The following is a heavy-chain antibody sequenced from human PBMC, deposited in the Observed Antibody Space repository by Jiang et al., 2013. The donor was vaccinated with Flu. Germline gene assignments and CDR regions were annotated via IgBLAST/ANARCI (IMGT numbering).Heavy chain of an antibody. CDR1: DGSPSTYS. Sequence: LLKPSETLSLTCAVYDGSPSTYSWSWIRQPPGKGLEWIALINHTGSIDYNPSLKSRVTISLDTSLKHFSLKLTSVTAADTAVYYCARGPYSGVTPFAHFDPWGQGVLVTVSS. CDR3: ARGPYSGVTPFAHFDP. J-gene: IGHJ5*02. CDR2: INHTGSI. V-gene: IGHV4-34*01. D-gene: IGHD4-23*01.